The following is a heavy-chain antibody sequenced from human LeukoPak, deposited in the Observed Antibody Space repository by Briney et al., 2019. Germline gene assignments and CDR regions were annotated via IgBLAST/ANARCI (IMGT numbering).Heavy chain of an antibody. CDR3: ARDWPRRIAARNYYYGMDV. V-gene: IGHV3-30-3*01. Sequence: GGSLRLSCSVSGFTFSSYAMHWVRQAPGKGLEWVAVISYDGSNKYYADSVKGRFTISRDNSKNTLYLQMNSLRAEDTAVYYCARDWPRRIAARNYYYGMDVWGQGTTVTVSS. D-gene: IGHD6-6*01. J-gene: IGHJ6*02. CDR2: ISYDGSNK. CDR1: GFTFSSYA.